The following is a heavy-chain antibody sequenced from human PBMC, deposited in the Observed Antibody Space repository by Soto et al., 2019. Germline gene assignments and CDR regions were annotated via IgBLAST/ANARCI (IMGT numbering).Heavy chain of an antibody. J-gene: IGHJ5*02. Sequence: PSETLSLTCAVYGGSFSGYYWSWIRQPPGKGLEWIGEINHSGSTNYNPSLKSRVTISVDTSKNQFSLKLSSVTAADTAVYYCARGVTAAYYDFWSGYSRRNWFDPWGQGALVTVSS. CDR1: GGSFSGYY. CDR2: INHSGST. V-gene: IGHV4-34*01. D-gene: IGHD3-3*01. CDR3: ARGVTAAYYDFWSGYSRRNWFDP.